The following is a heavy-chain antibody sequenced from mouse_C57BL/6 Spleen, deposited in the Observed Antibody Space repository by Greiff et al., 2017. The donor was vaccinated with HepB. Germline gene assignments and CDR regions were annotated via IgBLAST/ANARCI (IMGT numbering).Heavy chain of an antibody. CDR1: GFTFSSYA. V-gene: IGHV5-4*01. CDR3: ARDRPFYYGSSYGYFDY. CDR2: ISDGGSYT. Sequence: EVQGVESGGGLVKPGGSLKLSCAASGFTFSSYAMSWVRQTPEKRLEWVATISDGGSYTYYPDNVKGRFTISRDNAKNNLYLQMSHLKSEDTAMYYCARDRPFYYGSSYGYFDYWGQGTTLTVSS. D-gene: IGHD1-1*01. J-gene: IGHJ2*01.